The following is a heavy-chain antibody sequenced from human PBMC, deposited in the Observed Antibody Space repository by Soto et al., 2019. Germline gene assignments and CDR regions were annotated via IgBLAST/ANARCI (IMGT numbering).Heavy chain of an antibody. D-gene: IGHD1-1*01. J-gene: IGHJ4*02. CDR1: GFTFDDYA. CDR3: VKDIEATTYYFDY. CDR2: ISWNSGSL. V-gene: IGHV3-9*01. Sequence: EVQLVESGGGLVQPGRSLRLSCAASGFTFDDYAMHWVRQAPGKGLEWVSGISWNSGSLGYADSVKGRFNISRDNAKNPLYLQMNSQRTKDTVSYYCVKDIEATTYYFDYWGQGTLDTVAS.